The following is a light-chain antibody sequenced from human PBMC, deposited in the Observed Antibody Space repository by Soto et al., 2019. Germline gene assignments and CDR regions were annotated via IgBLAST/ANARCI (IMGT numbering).Light chain of an antibody. J-gene: IGKJ1*01. CDR2: DAS. V-gene: IGKV3-15*01. CDR1: QSISSN. CDR3: QQYNNWPRT. Sequence: EIVMTQSPATLSVSPGERATLSCRASQSISSNLAWYQQKPGQAPRLLIYDASTRATGIPARFSGSGSGTEFTLTISSLQSADFAVYYCQQYNNWPRTFGLGTKVDIK.